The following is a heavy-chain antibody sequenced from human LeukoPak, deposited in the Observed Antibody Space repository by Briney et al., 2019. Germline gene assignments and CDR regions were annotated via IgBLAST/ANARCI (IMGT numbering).Heavy chain of an antibody. D-gene: IGHD3-10*01. J-gene: IGHJ3*02. CDR2: IYYSGST. V-gene: IGHV4-31*03. Sequence: PSQTLSLTCTVSGGSISSGGYYWSWIRQHPGKGLEWIGYIYYSGSTYYNPSLKSRVTISADTSKNQFSLKLSSVTAADTAVYYCARDAPKALPRGGAFDIWGQGTMVTVSS. CDR3: ARDAPKALPRGGAFDI. CDR1: GGSISSGGYY.